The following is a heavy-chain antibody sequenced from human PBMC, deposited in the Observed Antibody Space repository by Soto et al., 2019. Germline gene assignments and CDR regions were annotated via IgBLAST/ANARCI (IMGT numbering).Heavy chain of an antibody. Sequence: QVQLVQSGAEVKNPGASVKVSCKASGYIFSGYYIHWVRQAPGQGLEWMGIINPSGGSTTYAQKFQGRVTVTRDTSTSTVYMELSSLRSEDTAMYYCARSYCGGDCPNNWFYSWGQGTLVTVSS. J-gene: IGHJ5*01. D-gene: IGHD2-21*02. CDR1: GYIFSGYY. V-gene: IGHV1-46*01. CDR2: INPSGGST. CDR3: ARSYCGGDCPNNWFYS.